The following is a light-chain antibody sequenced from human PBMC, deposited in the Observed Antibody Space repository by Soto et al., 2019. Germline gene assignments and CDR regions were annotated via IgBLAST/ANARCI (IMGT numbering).Light chain of an antibody. Sequence: QTVLTQPPSVSGAPGQRVTITCSGSDSNIGANLVVYWYRQLPGTAPKVLIYGTSNRPSGVPDRFSGFKSGTSASLVITGLQAEDEADYYCSSYAGTNNHHAFGTGTKVTVL. CDR1: DSNIGANLV. CDR3: SSYAGTNNHHA. V-gene: IGLV1-40*01. CDR2: GTS. J-gene: IGLJ1*01.